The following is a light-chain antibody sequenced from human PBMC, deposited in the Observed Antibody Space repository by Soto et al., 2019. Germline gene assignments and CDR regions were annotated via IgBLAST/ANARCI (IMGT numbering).Light chain of an antibody. CDR2: DAS. Sequence: ETVLTQSPATLSLSPGERATLSCRASQSVSSHLAWYQQKPGQAPRLLIHDASKRATGIPDRFSGSGSGTDFTLTVSRLEPEDFAVYYCQQYGSSPITFGQGTRLEIK. J-gene: IGKJ5*01. CDR3: QQYGSSPIT. CDR1: QSVSSH. V-gene: IGKV3-20*01.